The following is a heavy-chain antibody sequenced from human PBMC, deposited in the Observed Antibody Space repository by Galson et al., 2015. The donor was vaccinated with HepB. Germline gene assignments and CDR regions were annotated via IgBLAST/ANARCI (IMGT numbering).Heavy chain of an antibody. Sequence: SVKVSCKVSGYTLTELSMHWVRQAPGKGLEWMGGFDPEDGETIYAQKFQGRVTMTEDTSTDTAYMELSSLRSEDTAVYYCARAPRYGYDFWSGSQYYYYYYYMDVWGKGTTVTVSS. D-gene: IGHD3-3*01. CDR1: GYTLTELS. CDR2: FDPEDGET. V-gene: IGHV1-24*01. J-gene: IGHJ6*03. CDR3: ARAPRYGYDFWSGSQYYYYYYYMDV.